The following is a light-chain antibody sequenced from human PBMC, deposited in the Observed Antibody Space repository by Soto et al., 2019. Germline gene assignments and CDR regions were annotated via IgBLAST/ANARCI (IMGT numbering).Light chain of an antibody. Sequence: AIRMTQSPSSFSASTGDRVTTTCRASQGISGYLAWYQQKPVKATKLLIYAASTLQSGVPSRFSGSGSGTDFTLTISCLQSEDFATYYCQQYYSYPQVTFGGGTKVEIK. CDR2: AAS. J-gene: IGKJ4*01. CDR1: QGISGY. V-gene: IGKV1-8*01. CDR3: QQYYSYPQVT.